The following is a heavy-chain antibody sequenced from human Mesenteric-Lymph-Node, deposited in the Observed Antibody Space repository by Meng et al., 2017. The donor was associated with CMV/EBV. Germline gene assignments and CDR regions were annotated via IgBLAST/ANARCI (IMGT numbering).Heavy chain of an antibody. D-gene: IGHD2-15*01. V-gene: IGHV3-33*01. J-gene: IGHJ6*02. CDR2: IWYDGSNK. CDR3: ARDATECSGGSCFVGYYGMDV. CDR1: GFTFSSYG. Sequence: GESLKISCAASGFTFSSYGMHWVRQAPGKGLEWVAVIWYDGSNKYYADSVKGRFTISRDNSKNTLYLQMNSLRAEDTAVYYCARDATECSGGSCFVGYYGMDVWGQGTTVTVSS.